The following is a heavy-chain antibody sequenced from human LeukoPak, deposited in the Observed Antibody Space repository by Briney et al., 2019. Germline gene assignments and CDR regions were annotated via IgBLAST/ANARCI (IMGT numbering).Heavy chain of an antibody. Sequence: GGSLRLSCAASGFTFSSYWTHWVRQGPGKELTWVSHINSDGTTTNYADSVKGRFTISGDNAKNTLYLQMNSLRAEDTAVYYCAKDRAYYSDSSGYYLVRAYDYWGQGTLVTVSS. J-gene: IGHJ4*02. CDR2: INSDGTTT. CDR3: AKDRAYYSDSSGYYLVRAYDY. V-gene: IGHV3-74*01. CDR1: GFTFSSYW. D-gene: IGHD3-22*01.